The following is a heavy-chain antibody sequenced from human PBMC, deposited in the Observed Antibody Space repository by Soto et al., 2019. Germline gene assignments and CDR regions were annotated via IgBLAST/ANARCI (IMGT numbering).Heavy chain of an antibody. Sequence: EVQLVESGGGLVQPGGSLRLSCAASGFIFSSYSMNWVRQAPGKGLEWISYISSSGDTIYYADSVKGRFTIYRDNAKNPLYLQMNSLRAEDTAVYYCVREVYPGTLWGQGTLVTVSS. CDR1: GFIFSSYS. D-gene: IGHD3-10*01. CDR2: ISSSGDTI. J-gene: IGHJ4*02. CDR3: VREVYPGTL. V-gene: IGHV3-48*01.